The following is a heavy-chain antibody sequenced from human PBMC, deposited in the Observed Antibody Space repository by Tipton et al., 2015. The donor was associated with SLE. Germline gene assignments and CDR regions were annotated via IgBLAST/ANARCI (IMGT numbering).Heavy chain of an antibody. D-gene: IGHD3-10*01. Sequence: QPVQSGAEVKKPGASVKVSCKASGYTFSDYGISWVRQAPGQGLEWVGWISPYNGNTDSAQKFQGRLTLTTDTSTSTIYMELRSLRSDDTAVYYCTRDSADDYFDYWGQGTLVTVSS. J-gene: IGHJ4*02. CDR2: ISPYNGNT. CDR1: GYTFSDYG. CDR3: TRDSADDYFDY. V-gene: IGHV1-18*01.